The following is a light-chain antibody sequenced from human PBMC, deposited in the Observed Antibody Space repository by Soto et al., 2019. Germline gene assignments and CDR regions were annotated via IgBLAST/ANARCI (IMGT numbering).Light chain of an antibody. Sequence: EIVLTQSPATLSLSPRERATLSCRASQSVGNNLPWYQQKPGQAPGLLIYEASTRATGIPARFSGSGSGTDFTLTISSLEPEDFAVYYCQQHANWPLTFGGGTKVDIK. J-gene: IGKJ4*01. CDR2: EAS. V-gene: IGKV3-11*01. CDR3: QQHANWPLT. CDR1: QSVGNN.